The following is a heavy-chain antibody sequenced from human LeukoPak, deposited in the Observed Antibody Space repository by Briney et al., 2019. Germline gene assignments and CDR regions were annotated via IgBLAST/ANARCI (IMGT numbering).Heavy chain of an antibody. CDR2: INPDSGGT. CDR3: ARDDCTGGTCYGWFDP. CDR1: GYIFSGYY. Sequence: ASVKVSCKASGYIFSGYYIHWVRQAPGQGLEWMGWINPDSGGTNYAQKFQGRTTITRDTSISTAYMELSRLRSDDTAVYYCARDDCTGGTCYGWFDPWGQGTLVTVSS. J-gene: IGHJ5*02. V-gene: IGHV1-2*02. D-gene: IGHD2-15*01.